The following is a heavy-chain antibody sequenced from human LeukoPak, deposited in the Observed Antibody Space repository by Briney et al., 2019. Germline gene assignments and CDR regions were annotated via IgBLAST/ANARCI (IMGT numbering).Heavy chain of an antibody. Sequence: ASVKVSCKASGYTLTGYYMHWVRQAPGHGAEWMEWIHPNSGATNYAQKFLARVIMTRDTSISTAYLELSRLTSDDTAVYYCARDLTGNGNFDYWGQGTLVTVSS. CDR2: IHPNSGAT. CDR3: ARDLTGNGNFDY. J-gene: IGHJ4*02. V-gene: IGHV1-2*02. CDR1: GYTLTGYY. D-gene: IGHD3-9*01.